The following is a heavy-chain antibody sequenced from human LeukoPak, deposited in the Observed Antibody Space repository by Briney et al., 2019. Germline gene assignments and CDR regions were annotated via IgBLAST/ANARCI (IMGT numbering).Heavy chain of an antibody. CDR2: IYHSGST. CDR1: GGSISSGGYS. J-gene: IGHJ4*02. D-gene: IGHD5-24*01. Sequence: SETLSLTCAVSGGSISSGGYSWSWIRQPPGKGLEWIGYIYHSGSTYYNPSLKSRVTISVDRSKNQFSLKLSSVTAADTAVYYCARGEMATDWGQGTLVTVSS. V-gene: IGHV4-30-2*01. CDR3: ARGEMATD.